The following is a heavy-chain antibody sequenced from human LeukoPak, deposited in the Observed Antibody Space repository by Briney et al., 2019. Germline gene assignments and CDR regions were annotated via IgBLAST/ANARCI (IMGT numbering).Heavy chain of an antibody. CDR3: AIHYRYYYDSSDYYYGASGAFDI. Sequence: GESLKISCKGSGYSFTNYWISWVRQMPGKGLEWMGRINPSDSYTNYSPSFQGHVTISADKSISTAYLQWSSLKASDTAMYYCAIHYRYYYDSSDYYYGASGAFDIWGQGTMVTVSS. CDR2: INPSDSYT. CDR1: GYSFTNYW. D-gene: IGHD3-22*01. V-gene: IGHV5-10-1*01. J-gene: IGHJ3*02.